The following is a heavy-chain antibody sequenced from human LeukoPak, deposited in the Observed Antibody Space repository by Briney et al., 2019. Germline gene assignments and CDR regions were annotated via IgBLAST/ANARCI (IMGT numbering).Heavy chain of an antibody. V-gene: IGHV3-30*02. CDR3: VKDSLADIDY. CDR2: IRHDGSIK. D-gene: IGHD3-16*01. Sequence: GSLRLSCAASGFIFSTYGMYWVRQAPGKGLEWVAFIRHDGSIKNYADSVKGRSTISRDNSKNTLYLQMNSLRAEDTAVYYCVKDSLADIDYWGQGTLVTVSS. CDR1: GFIFSTYG. J-gene: IGHJ4*02.